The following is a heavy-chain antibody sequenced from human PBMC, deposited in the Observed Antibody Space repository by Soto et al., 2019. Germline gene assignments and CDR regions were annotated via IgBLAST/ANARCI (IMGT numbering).Heavy chain of an antibody. J-gene: IGHJ2*01. CDR3: ARDHYYDSSGYYSFWHWYFDL. CDR2: ISSSSSTI. D-gene: IGHD3-22*01. V-gene: IGHV3-48*02. CDR1: GFTFSSYS. Sequence: EVQLVESGGGLVQPGGSLRLSCAASGFTFSSYSMNWVRQAPGKGLEWVSYISSSSSTIYYAYSVKGRFTISRDNAKNSLYLQMNSLRDEDTAVYYCARDHYYDSSGYYSFWHWYFDLWGRGTLVTVSS.